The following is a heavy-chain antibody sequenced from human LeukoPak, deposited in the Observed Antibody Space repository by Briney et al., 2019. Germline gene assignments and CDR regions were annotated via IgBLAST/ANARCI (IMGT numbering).Heavy chain of an antibody. Sequence: PSETLSLTCAVSGGSISSSNWWSWVRQPPGKGLEWNGEIYHSGSTNYNPSLKSRVTISVDKSKNQFSLKLSSVTAADTAVYYCARAPLLAVAGQWYFDYWGQGTLVTVSS. CDR3: ARAPLLAVAGQWYFDY. CDR2: IYHSGST. V-gene: IGHV4-4*02. CDR1: GGSISSSNW. J-gene: IGHJ4*02. D-gene: IGHD6-19*01.